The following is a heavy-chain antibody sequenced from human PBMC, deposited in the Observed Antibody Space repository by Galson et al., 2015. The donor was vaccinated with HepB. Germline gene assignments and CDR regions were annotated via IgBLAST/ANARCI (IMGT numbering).Heavy chain of an antibody. V-gene: IGHV3-73*01. Sequence: SLRLYCADSGFTYRGSAMHWVRQAYGKGLEWVGRIRRKANSYATAYAASVKGRFTNSRDDSKNTAYLHMNSLKPEDTAVYYCTIPIAVDGRVYWYGMDVWGQGTTVTVSS. D-gene: IGHD6-19*01. J-gene: IGHJ6*02. CDR2: IRRKANSYAT. CDR3: TIPIAVDGRVYWYGMDV. CDR1: GFTYRGSA.